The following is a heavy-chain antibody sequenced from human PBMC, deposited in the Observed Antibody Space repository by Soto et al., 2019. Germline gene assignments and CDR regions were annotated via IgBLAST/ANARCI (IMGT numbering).Heavy chain of an antibody. CDR2: ISSSGSTI. D-gene: IGHD3-3*01. CDR3: AKMMKVRFLEWLLGGMDV. CDR1: GFTFSSYE. Sequence: LRLSCAASGFTFSSYEMNWVRQAPGKGLEWVSYISSSGSTIYYADSVKGRFTISRDNSKNTLYLQMNSLRAEDTAVYYCAKMMKVRFLEWLLGGMDVWGQGTTVTVSS. J-gene: IGHJ6*02. V-gene: IGHV3-48*03.